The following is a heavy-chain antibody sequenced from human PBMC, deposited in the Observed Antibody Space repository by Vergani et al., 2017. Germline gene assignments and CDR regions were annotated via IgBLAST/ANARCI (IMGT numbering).Heavy chain of an antibody. CDR3: ARDRETYYDFWSGYLDDAFDI. J-gene: IGHJ3*02. V-gene: IGHV3-74*01. Sequence: EVRLLESGGGLVQPGGSLRLSCAASGFTFSSYWMHWVRQASGKGLVWVSRINSDGSSTSYADSVKGRFTISRDNTKNTLYLQMNSLRDEDTAVYYCARDRETYYDFWSGYLDDAFDIWGQGTTVTVSS. D-gene: IGHD3-3*01. CDR1: GFTFSSYW. CDR2: INSDGSST.